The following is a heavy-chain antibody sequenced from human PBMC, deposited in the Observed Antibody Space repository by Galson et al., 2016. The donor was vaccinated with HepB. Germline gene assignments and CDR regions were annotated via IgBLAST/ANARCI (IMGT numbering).Heavy chain of an antibody. D-gene: IGHD6-19*01. CDR3: AKSKEQWNPNYYYMDV. J-gene: IGHJ6*03. Sequence: SLRLSCAASGFTFSEFYMTWIRQAPGKGLEWLSYISGSSRSYTDYADSVKGRFTISRDNSKNTLFLQMNSLRAEDTAVYYCAKSKEQWNPNYYYMDVWGKGTTVTVSS. V-gene: IGHV3-11*03. CDR1: GFTFSEFY. CDR2: ISGSSRSYT.